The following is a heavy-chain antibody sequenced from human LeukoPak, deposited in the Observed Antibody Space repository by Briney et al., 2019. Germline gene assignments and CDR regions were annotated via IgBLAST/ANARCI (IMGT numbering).Heavy chain of an antibody. CDR2: MNPNSGNT. Sequence: ASVKVSCKASGYTFTSYDINWVRQATGQGLEWMGWMNPNSGNTGYAQKFQGRVTMTRNTSISTAYMELSSLRSEDTAVYYCARGLSDYGEWELLSYYYYYMDVWGKGTTVTVSS. J-gene: IGHJ6*03. CDR3: ARGLSDYGEWELLSYYYYYMDV. CDR1: GYTFTSYD. V-gene: IGHV1-8*01. D-gene: IGHD1-26*01.